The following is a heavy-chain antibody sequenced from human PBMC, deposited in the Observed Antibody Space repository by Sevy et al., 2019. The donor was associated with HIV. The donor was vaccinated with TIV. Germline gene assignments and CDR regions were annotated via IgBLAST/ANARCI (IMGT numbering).Heavy chain of an antibody. Sequence: GGSLRLSCTSSGFTFSSYAMNWVRQAPGKGLEWVSTISHSGDSTYYADSVKGRFTISRDNSENTLYLQMNSLRGEDKAISYCAGGKVGDFWSGSIRGPWAGGPLFDYWGQGTLVTVSS. CDR3: AGGKVGDFWSGSIRGPWAGGPLFDY. D-gene: IGHD3-3*01. CDR1: GFTFSSYA. CDR2: ISHSGDST. V-gene: IGHV3-23*01. J-gene: IGHJ4*02.